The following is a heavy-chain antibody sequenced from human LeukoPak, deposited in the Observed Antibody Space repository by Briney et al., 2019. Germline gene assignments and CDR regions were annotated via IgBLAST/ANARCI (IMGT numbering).Heavy chain of an antibody. D-gene: IGHD5-18*01. CDR3: ARGRGIQLWSPNFDY. J-gene: IGHJ4*02. V-gene: IGHV4-34*01. CDR2: INHSGST. Sequence: SETLSLTCAVYGGSFSGYYWSWIRQPPGKGLEWIGEINHSGSTNYNPSLKSRVTISVDTSKNQFSLKLSSVTAADTAVYYCARGRGIQLWSPNFDYWGQGTLVTVSS. CDR1: GGSFSGYY.